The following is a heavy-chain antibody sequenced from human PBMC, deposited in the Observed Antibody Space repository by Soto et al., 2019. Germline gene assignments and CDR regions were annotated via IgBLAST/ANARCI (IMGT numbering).Heavy chain of an antibody. CDR3: AKGRYDFWSPYYFDS. CDR1: GVNFDDFA. D-gene: IGHD3-3*01. Sequence: EVQLVESGGRLVQPGRSLRLSCVGTGVNFDDFAMHWVRQAPGKGLEWVSGITWNSRVLAYADSVKGRFTISRDNARNCLYLEMDSLRDEETALYYCAKGRYDFWSPYYFDSWGQGTLVTVS. J-gene: IGHJ4*02. V-gene: IGHV3-9*01. CDR2: ITWNSRVL.